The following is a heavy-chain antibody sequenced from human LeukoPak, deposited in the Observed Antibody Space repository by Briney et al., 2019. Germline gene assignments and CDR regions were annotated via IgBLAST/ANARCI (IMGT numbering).Heavy chain of an antibody. J-gene: IGHJ4*02. Sequence: SETLSLTCAVYGGSFSGYYWSWIRQPPGKGLEWIGEINHSGSTNYNPSLKSRVTISVDTSKNQFSLKLSSVTAADTAVYYCARGGGPTYYDLWSGYYRPYFDYWGQGTLVTVSS. V-gene: IGHV4-34*01. D-gene: IGHD3-3*01. CDR2: INHSGST. CDR3: ARGGGPTYYDLWSGYYRPYFDY. CDR1: GGSFSGYY.